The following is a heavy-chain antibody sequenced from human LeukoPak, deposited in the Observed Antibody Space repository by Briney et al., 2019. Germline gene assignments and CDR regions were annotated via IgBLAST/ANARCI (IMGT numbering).Heavy chain of an antibody. D-gene: IGHD6-13*01. Sequence: GGSLRLSCAASGFTFSTYAMGWVRQAPGKGLEWVSAISGSGGSTYYADSVKGRFTISRDNSKNTLYLQMNSLRAEDTAVYYCAKYRRYSSSWFDYWGQGTLVTVSS. V-gene: IGHV3-23*01. CDR3: AKYRRYSSSWFDY. CDR1: GFTFSTYA. CDR2: ISGSGGST. J-gene: IGHJ4*02.